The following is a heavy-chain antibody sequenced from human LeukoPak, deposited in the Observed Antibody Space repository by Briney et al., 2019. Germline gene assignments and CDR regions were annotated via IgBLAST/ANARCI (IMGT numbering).Heavy chain of an antibody. CDR1: GVFMSGHY. CDR3: ARAVSGSDYWFDP. Sequence: SETLSLTCTVSGVFMSGHYWTWLRQPPGKGLEWIGCIFSSGSTNYNPSLKSRVTISVDTSKNQFSLSLRSVTAADTAVYYCARAVSGSDYWFDPWGQGTLVTVSS. CDR2: IFSSGST. V-gene: IGHV4-59*11. D-gene: IGHD5-12*01. J-gene: IGHJ5*02.